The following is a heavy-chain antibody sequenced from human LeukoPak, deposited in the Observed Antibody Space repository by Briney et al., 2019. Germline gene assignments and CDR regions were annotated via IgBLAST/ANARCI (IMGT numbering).Heavy chain of an antibody. J-gene: IGHJ4*02. CDR3: ARRLGGSGTYYFDY. D-gene: IGHD3-10*01. Sequence: SETLSLTCTVSGGSVVSSTYYWGWIHQPPGKGLEWIASINYSGSIYYNPSLKSRVTISVDTSKNQFSLKLSSVTAADTAVYFCARRLGGSGTYYFDYWGQGTLVTVSS. CDR2: INYSGSI. CDR1: GGSVVSSTYY. V-gene: IGHV4-39*01.